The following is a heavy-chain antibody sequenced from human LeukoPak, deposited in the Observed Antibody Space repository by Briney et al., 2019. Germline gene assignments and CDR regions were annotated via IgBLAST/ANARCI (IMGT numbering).Heavy chain of an antibody. D-gene: IGHD6-19*01. V-gene: IGHV1-8*01. CDR3: VRGYGTGWYGGDC. Sequence: ASVKVSCKASGYSFINYDINWVRQGTGQGLEWMGWMNPNNGDTGYAQKFQGRVTMTRNASAGTAHMELSSLKSDDTAVYFCVRGYGTGWYGGDCWGQGTLVTVSS. J-gene: IGHJ4*02. CDR2: MNPNNGDT. CDR1: GYSFINYD.